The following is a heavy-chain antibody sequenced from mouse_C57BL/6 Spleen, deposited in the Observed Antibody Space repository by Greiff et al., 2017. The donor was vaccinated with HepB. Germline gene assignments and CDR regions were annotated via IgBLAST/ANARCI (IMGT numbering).Heavy chain of an antibody. V-gene: IGHV1-39*01. CDR1: GYSFTDYN. CDR2: INPNYGTT. J-gene: IGHJ3*01. Sequence: LEESGPELVKPGASVKISCKASGYSFTDYNMNWVKQSNGKSLEWIGVINPNYGTTSYNQKFKGKATLTVDQSSSTAYMQLNSLTSEDSAVYYCARSGATVVEGWFAYWGQGTLVTVSA. D-gene: IGHD1-1*01. CDR3: ARSGATVVEGWFAY.